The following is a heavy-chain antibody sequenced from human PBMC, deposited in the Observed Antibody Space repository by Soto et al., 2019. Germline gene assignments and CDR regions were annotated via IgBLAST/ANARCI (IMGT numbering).Heavy chain of an antibody. V-gene: IGHV3-23*01. Sequence: GGSLRLSCAVSGFTFRRFCMNWVRQAQGKGLEWVSAISGSGGRTYYADSVKGRFTISRDNSKNTLYLLMSSPRAEDTAVYYCATQGTVDDYYDSSGYYYGAFDIWGQGTMVTVSS. D-gene: IGHD3-22*01. CDR2: ISGSGGRT. CDR3: ATQGTVDDYYDSSGYYYGAFDI. J-gene: IGHJ3*02. CDR1: GFTFRRFC.